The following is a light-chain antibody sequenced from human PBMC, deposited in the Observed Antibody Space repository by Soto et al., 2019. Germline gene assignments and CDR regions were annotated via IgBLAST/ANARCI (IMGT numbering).Light chain of an antibody. J-gene: IGKJ1*01. V-gene: IGKV1-5*03. CDR1: QSISSW. CDR3: QQYKTYSWT. CDR2: KAS. Sequence: DIPMTQSPSTLSASVGDRVTVTCRASQSISSWLAWYQQKPGKAPKLLIYKASSLESGVPSRFSGSGSGTEFTLTISSLQPEDFATYYCQQYKTYSWTFGQGTKVEI.